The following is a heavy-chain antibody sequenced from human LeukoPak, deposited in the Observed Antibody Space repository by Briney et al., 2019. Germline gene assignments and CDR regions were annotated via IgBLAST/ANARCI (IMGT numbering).Heavy chain of an antibody. D-gene: IGHD1-26*01. CDR2: INPSGGST. Sequence: GASVKVSCKASGYTFTSYYMHWVRQAPGQGLEWMGIINPSGGSTSFAQKFQGRVTMTRDTSTSTVYMELSSLRSEDTAVYYCAREEGAMNFDYWGQGTLVTVSS. CDR3: AREEGAMNFDY. V-gene: IGHV1-46*01. J-gene: IGHJ4*02. CDR1: GYTFTSYY.